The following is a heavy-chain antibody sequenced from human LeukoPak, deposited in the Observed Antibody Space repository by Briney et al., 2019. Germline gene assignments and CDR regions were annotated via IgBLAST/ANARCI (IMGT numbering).Heavy chain of an antibody. CDR2: ITGDSSYI. D-gene: IGHD4-17*01. CDR1: GFTFSSSN. Sequence: GESLRLSCVVSGFTFSSSNMNWVRQAPGRGLERVSSITGDSSYIYYADSVKGRFTISRDNAKNSLSLQMNSLRAEDTAVYYCATEKNYGDYNAYGMDVWGQGTTVIVSS. V-gene: IGHV3-21*01. J-gene: IGHJ6*02. CDR3: ATEKNYGDYNAYGMDV.